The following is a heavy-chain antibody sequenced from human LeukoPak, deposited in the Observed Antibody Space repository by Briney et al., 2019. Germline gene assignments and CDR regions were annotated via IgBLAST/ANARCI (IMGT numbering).Heavy chain of an antibody. D-gene: IGHD1-26*01. CDR3: ATTVGYSGNYMFDY. CDR1: GGSITSSTYY. CDR2: FYYSGST. J-gene: IGHJ4*02. Sequence: PSETLSLTCTVSGGSITSSTYYWGWIRQPPGKGLEWIGTFYYSGSTYYNPSLKSRVTISVDTSKNQFSLKLSSVTAADTAVYYCATTVGYSGNYMFDYWGQGTLVTVSS. V-gene: IGHV4-39*01.